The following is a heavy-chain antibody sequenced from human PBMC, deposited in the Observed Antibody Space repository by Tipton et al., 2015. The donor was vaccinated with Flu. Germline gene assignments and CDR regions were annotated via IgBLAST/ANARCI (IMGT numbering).Heavy chain of an antibody. V-gene: IGHV4-30-2*01. CDR1: GDSMNTDDFS. Sequence: TLSLTCSVSGDSMNTDDFSWSWIRQPPGKALGWIGYIYCNGNTFYNPSLRSRVSMSIDRSKTEFSLKLKSVTAADTAVYFYSSGLATFGPSTPFDHWGQGALVTVSS. J-gene: IGHJ4*02. CDR2: IYCNGNT. CDR3: SSGLATFGPSTPFDH. D-gene: IGHD4-23*01.